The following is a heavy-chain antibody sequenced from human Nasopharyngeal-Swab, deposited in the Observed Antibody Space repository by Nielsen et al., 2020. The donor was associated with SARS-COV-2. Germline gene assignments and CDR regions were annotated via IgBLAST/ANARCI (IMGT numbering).Heavy chain of an antibody. J-gene: IGHJ6*02. CDR1: GGSISSYY. Sequence: GSLRLSCTVSGGSISSYYWSWIRQPPGKGLEWIGYIYCSGSTNYNPSLKSRVTISVDTSKNQFSLKLSSVTAADTAVYYCARQEGENCSGGSCYYYYGMDVWGQGTTVTVSS. V-gene: IGHV4-59*08. D-gene: IGHD2-15*01. CDR2: IYCSGST. CDR3: ARQEGENCSGGSCYYYYGMDV.